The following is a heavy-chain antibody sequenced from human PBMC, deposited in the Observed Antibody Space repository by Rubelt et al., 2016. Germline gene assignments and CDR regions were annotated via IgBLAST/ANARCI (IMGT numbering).Heavy chain of an antibody. CDR3: ARHQSCGGGVCSTGRWFDP. Sequence: QVQLQESGPGLVKPSETLSLTCTVSGGSISSYYWSWIRQPPGKGLEWIAYIYYSGSTNYNPSLKSRVTISVNTSKNQFSLKRSSVTAADTAVYYCARHQSCGGGVCSTGRWFDPWGQGTLVTVSS. CDR2: IYYSGST. D-gene: IGHD2-8*02. J-gene: IGHJ5*02. CDR1: GGSISSYY. V-gene: IGHV4-59*08.